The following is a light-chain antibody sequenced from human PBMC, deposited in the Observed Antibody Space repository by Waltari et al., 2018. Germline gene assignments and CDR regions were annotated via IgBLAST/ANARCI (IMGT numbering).Light chain of an antibody. CDR2: DVS. CDR1: SSDVGTYNS. Sequence: QCALTHPASVSGSPGQSITISCTGTSSDVGTYNSVSWYQDHPGQGPKVIIYDVSDRPSGVSARFSGSKSGNTASLTISGLQAEDEADYYCSSQSSDNVVLFGGGTKVTVL. V-gene: IGLV2-14*03. J-gene: IGLJ3*02. CDR3: SSQSSDNVVL.